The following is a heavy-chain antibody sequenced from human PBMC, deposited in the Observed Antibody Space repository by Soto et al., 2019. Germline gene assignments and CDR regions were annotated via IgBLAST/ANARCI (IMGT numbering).Heavy chain of an antibody. CDR2: TYHSGNP. CDR1: GDTISTGGYS. CDR3: ARGERYSSSGGYYFDY. Sequence: SETLSLTCGVSGDTISTGGYSWAWIRQPPGKALEWIGHTYHSGNPYYNPSLKSRVIISVDTSKNQFSLKLSSVTAADTAVYYCARGERYSSSGGYYFDYWGQGTLVTVSS. V-gene: IGHV4-30-2*01. D-gene: IGHD6-13*01. J-gene: IGHJ4*02.